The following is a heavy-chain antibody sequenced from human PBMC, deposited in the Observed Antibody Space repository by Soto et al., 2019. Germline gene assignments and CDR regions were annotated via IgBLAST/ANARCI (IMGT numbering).Heavy chain of an antibody. D-gene: IGHD3-22*01. V-gene: IGHV1-2*02. Sequence: ASVKVSCKASGYTFTGYYMHWVRQAPGQGLEWMGWINPTSGGTNYAQKFQGRVTMTRDTSISTAYMELSRRRSDDTAVYYCARVRRGYYDSSGYYEIDYWGQGTLVTVSS. CDR3: ARVRRGYYDSSGYYEIDY. CDR2: INPTSGGT. CDR1: GYTFTGYY. J-gene: IGHJ4*02.